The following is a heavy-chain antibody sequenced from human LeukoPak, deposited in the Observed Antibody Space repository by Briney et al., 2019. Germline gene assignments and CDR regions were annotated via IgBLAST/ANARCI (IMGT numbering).Heavy chain of an antibody. CDR3: ARVHYDILTGYSYFDY. CDR1: GYTFTSYG. Sequence: ASVKVSCKASGYTFTSYGISWVRQAPGQGLEWMGWISAYNDNTNYTQKLQGRVTMTTDTSTSTAYMELRSLRSDDTAVYYCARVHYDILTGYSYFDYWGQGTLVTVSS. J-gene: IGHJ4*02. V-gene: IGHV1-18*01. CDR2: ISAYNDNT. D-gene: IGHD3-9*01.